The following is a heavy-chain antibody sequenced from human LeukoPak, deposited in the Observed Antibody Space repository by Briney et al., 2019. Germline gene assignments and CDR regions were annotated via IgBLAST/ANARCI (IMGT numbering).Heavy chain of an antibody. Sequence: GESLKISCKSSGYSFTTYWMGWVRQMPGKGLEWMGLLYTGDSDTRDSPSFQGQVTISADKSISTAYLQWSSLKASDTAMYYCARSFYYGGKTTFDYWGQGTLVTVSS. CDR3: ARSFYYGGKTTFDY. D-gene: IGHD4-23*01. V-gene: IGHV5-51*01. J-gene: IGHJ4*02. CDR1: GYSFTTYW. CDR2: LYTGDSDT.